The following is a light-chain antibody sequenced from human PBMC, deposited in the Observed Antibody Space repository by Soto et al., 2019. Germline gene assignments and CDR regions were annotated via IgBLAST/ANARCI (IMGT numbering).Light chain of an antibody. CDR2: GAS. CDR1: QSVSSY. J-gene: IGKJ1*01. CDR3: QQYGNSPQT. V-gene: IGKV3-20*01. Sequence: EIVLTQSPATLSLSPCEGAAIFXMASQSVSSYLAWYQQKPGQAPRLLIYGASNRATDIPDRFSGSGSGTDFTLTISRLEPEDFAVYYCQQYGNSPQTFGQGTKVDIK.